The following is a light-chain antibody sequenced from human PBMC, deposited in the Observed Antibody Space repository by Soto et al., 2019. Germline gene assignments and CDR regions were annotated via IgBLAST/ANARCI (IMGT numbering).Light chain of an antibody. Sequence: QAVVTQEPSLTVSPGGTVTLSCGSSTGAVTSGHYPYWFQQKPGHAPRTLIYDTSNKQSWTPARFSGSLLGGKAALTLSGAQPEDEADYYCLLSYRGARVFGGGTLLTVL. CDR2: DTS. J-gene: IGLJ3*02. CDR3: LLSYRGARV. CDR1: TGAVTSGHY. V-gene: IGLV7-46*01.